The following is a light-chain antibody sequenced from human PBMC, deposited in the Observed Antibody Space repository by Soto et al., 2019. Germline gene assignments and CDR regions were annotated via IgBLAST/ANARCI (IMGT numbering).Light chain of an antibody. CDR1: SGHTNYA. V-gene: IGLV4-69*01. J-gene: IGLJ2*01. CDR3: QTWDTGPVV. CDR2: LNSSGRH. Sequence: QPVLTQSPSASASLGASVRLTCTLSSGHTNYAIAWHQQQPGKAPRYLMKLNSSGRHSKGDGIPDRFSGSSSGAERYLTISSLQSEDEADYYCQTWDTGPVVFCGGTKVTVL.